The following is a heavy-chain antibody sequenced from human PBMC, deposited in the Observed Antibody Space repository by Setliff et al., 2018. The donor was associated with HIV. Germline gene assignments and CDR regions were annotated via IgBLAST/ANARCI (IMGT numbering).Heavy chain of an antibody. CDR3: ANLRGEEAGNFYYFYFGLDV. Sequence: SVKVSCKASGGSLRSLSINWVRQAPGQGLEWMAGTIPKFGTSNYAHKFQGRMTITADESTSTAYMELTGLRSEDTAVYYCANLRGEEAGNFYYFYFGLDVWGQGTTVNVSS. CDR1: GGSLRSLS. D-gene: IGHD2-21*02. CDR2: TIPKFGTS. J-gene: IGHJ6*02. V-gene: IGHV1-69*13.